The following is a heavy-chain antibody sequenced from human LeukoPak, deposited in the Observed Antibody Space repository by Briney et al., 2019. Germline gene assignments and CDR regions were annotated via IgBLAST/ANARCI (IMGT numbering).Heavy chain of an antibody. CDR1: GFTFTNYA. CDR3: AKGPGSYGLDV. CDR2: ISWNSGSL. V-gene: IGHV3-9*01. D-gene: IGHD3-10*01. Sequence: SLRLSCAASGFTFTNYAMSWVRQAPGKGLEWVSGISWNSGSLGYVDSVKGRFTISRDNAKNSLYLQMNSLRAEDTALYYCAKGPGSYGLDVWGQGTTVTVSS. J-gene: IGHJ6*02.